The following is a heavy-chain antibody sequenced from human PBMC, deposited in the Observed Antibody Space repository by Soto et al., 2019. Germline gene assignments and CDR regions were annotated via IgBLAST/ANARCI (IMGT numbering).Heavy chain of an antibody. V-gene: IGHV4-39*01. CDR1: GVSFRTSDYY. J-gene: IGHJ5*02. Sequence: SETLSLTCTVSGVSFRTSDYYWGWIRRPPNKGLEWIGSMHYSGSTFYNPSLKSRVTISIDTSKNQFSLKLTSVTAADTAVYYCARPGYSSSWYGFDPWGQGSLVTVSS. D-gene: IGHD6-13*01. CDR3: ARPGYSSSWYGFDP. CDR2: MHYSGST.